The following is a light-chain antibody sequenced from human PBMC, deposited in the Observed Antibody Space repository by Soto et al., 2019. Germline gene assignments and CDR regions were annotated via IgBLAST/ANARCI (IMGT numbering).Light chain of an antibody. Sequence: QSALTQPASVSGSPGQSITISCTGTSSDIGTYNYVSWYQQHPGQAPKLMIYDVSNRPSGVSDRFSGSTSGNTASLTISGLQAEDEADYYCYSCSRSSGTRYVFGTGTKLTVL. J-gene: IGLJ1*01. V-gene: IGLV2-14*03. CDR1: SSDIGTYNY. CDR3: YSCSRSSGTRYV. CDR2: DVS.